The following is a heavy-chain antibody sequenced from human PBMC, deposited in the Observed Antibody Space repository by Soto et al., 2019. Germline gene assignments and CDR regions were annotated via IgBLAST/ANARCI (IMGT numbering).Heavy chain of an antibody. V-gene: IGHV1-69*02. J-gene: IGHJ4*02. CDR1: GGTFSSYT. CDR2: LIPILGIA. Sequence: QVQLVQSGAEVKKPGSSVKVSCKASGGTFSSYTISWVRQAPGQGLEWMGRLIPILGIANYAQKFQGRVTITADKSTSTAYMELSSLRSEDTAGYYCARVEDYGYLSYWGQGTLGTVSS. CDR3: ARVEDYGYLSY. D-gene: IGHD4-17*01.